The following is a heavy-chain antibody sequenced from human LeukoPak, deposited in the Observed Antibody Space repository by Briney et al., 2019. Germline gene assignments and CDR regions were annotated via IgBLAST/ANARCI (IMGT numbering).Heavy chain of an antibody. CDR1: GGTFSSYA. CDR3: AVIAVASLEDC. D-gene: IGHD6-19*01. Sequence: GASVKVSCKASGGTFSSYAISWVRQAPGQGLEWMGGIIPIFGTANYGQKFQGRVTITAGESTSTAYMELSSLRSEDTAVYYCAVIAVASLEDCWGQGTLVTVSS. J-gene: IGHJ4*02. V-gene: IGHV1-69*13. CDR2: IIPIFGTA.